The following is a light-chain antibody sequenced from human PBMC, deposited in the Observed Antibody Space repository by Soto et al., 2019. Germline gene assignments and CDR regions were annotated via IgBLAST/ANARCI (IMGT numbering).Light chain of an antibody. V-gene: IGLV2-14*03. J-gene: IGLJ2*01. CDR3: GSYTTTSTLVV. Sequence: QSVLTQPASVSGSPRQSITISCTGTSSDVGHYNFVSWYQQHPGTAPKLMIYDVSNRPSGVSNRFSGSKSGNTASLTISGLQAEDEADYYCGSYTTTSTLVVFGGGTKLTVL. CDR2: DVS. CDR1: SSDVGHYNF.